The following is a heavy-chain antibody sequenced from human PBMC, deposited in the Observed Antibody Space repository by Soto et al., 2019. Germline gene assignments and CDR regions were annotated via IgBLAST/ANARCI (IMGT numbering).Heavy chain of an antibody. CDR1: GFTFSSYG. J-gene: IGHJ6*02. CDR3: AKDRAIVVVVADATSGMDV. Sequence: PGGSLRLSCAASGFTFSSYGMHWVRQAPGKGLEWVAVISYDGSNKYYADSVKGRFTISRDNSKNTLYLQMNSLRAEDTAVYYCAKDRAIVVVVADATSGMDVWGQGTTVTVSS. D-gene: IGHD2-15*01. CDR2: ISYDGSNK. V-gene: IGHV3-30*18.